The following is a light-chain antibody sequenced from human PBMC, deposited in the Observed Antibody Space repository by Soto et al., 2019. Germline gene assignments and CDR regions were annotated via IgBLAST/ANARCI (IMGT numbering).Light chain of an antibody. CDR3: QQYVTPPFT. V-gene: IGKV3-20*01. J-gene: IGKJ2*01. CDR2: GAS. Sequence: ESVLTQSPGTLSLSPGEGATLSCGASQSVISDYLAWYQQKPGQPPRLLIFGASSRPTDIPDRFSGIGSGTDFSLTIARLEPEDFGVYSCQQYVTPPFTLGQGTKLEIK. CDR1: QSVISDY.